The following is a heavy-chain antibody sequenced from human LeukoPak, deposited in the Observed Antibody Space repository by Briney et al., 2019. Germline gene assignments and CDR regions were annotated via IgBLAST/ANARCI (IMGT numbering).Heavy chain of an antibody. J-gene: IGHJ4*02. CDR1: GDSISSYY. V-gene: IGHV4-4*07. D-gene: IGHD6-25*01. CDR2: IYTSGST. Sequence: SETLSLTCTVSGDSISSYYWSWIRQPAGKGLEWIGRIYTSGSTNYNPSLKSRVTMSVDTSKNQFSLKLSSVTAADTAVYYCARAGIAAAGSKYYFDYWGQGTLVTVSS. CDR3: ARAGIAAAGSKYYFDY.